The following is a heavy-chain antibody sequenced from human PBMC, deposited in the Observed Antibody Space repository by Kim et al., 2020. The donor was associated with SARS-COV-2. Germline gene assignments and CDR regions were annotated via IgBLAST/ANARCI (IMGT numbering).Heavy chain of an antibody. CDR3: ARGGYRSSSLDAEY. J-gene: IGHJ4*02. D-gene: IGHD6-6*01. V-gene: IGHV1-3*01. Sequence: ASVKVSCEASGYTFTNYAVHWVRQAPGQRLEWMGWINAGTGNTKYSQNFQGRVTITRDTSASTAYMELSSLTSEDTAVYYCARGGYRSSSLDAEYWGQGT. CDR2: INAGTGNT. CDR1: GYTFTNYA.